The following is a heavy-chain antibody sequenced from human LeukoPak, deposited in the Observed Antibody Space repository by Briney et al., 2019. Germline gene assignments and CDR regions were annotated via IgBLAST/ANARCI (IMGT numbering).Heavy chain of an antibody. V-gene: IGHV1-3*03. Sequence: GASVKVSCKASGYTLTSYAMHWVRQAPGQRLEWMGWISAGNGNTKYSQEFQGRVTITRDTSASTAYMELSSLRSEDMAVYYCARGCSSSTSCYRFWFDPWGQGTLVTVSS. CDR1: GYTLTSYA. J-gene: IGHJ5*02. CDR3: ARGCSSSTSCYRFWFDP. CDR2: ISAGNGNT. D-gene: IGHD2-2*01.